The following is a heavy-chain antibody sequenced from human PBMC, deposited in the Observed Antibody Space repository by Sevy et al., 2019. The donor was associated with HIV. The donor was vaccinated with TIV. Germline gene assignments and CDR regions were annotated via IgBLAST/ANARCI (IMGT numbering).Heavy chain of an antibody. J-gene: IGHJ6*02. V-gene: IGHV3-66*01. CDR3: ARGEIVAAGMFYQYYGMDV. D-gene: IGHD6-13*01. CDR2: IYSGGST. CDR1: GFTVSSNY. Sequence: GGSLRLSCAASGFTVSSNYMSWVRQAPGKGLEWVSVIYSGGSTYYADSVKGRFTISRDNSKNTLFLQMKTLRAEDTAVYYCARGEIVAAGMFYQYYGMDVWGQGTTVTVSS.